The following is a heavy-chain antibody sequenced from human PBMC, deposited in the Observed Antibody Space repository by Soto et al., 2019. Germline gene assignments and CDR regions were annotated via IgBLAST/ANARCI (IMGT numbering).Heavy chain of an antibody. CDR2: INSDGSST. CDR1: GFTFNTYW. V-gene: IGHV3-74*01. Sequence: EVQLVESGGGLVQPGGSLRLSCAASGFTFNTYWMHWVRQAPGKGLVWVSRINSDGSSTSYADSVKGRFTISRDNAKNTLYLQMNSLRVEDTAVYYCASDRILYLDVWGQGTTVTVSS. J-gene: IGHJ6*02. D-gene: IGHD2-15*01. CDR3: ASDRILYLDV.